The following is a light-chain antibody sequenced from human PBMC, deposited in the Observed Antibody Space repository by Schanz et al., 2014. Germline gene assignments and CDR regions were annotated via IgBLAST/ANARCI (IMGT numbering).Light chain of an antibody. Sequence: SSELTQPLSVSVALGQTARITCGGNNIGSKNVHWYQQKPGQAPVLVIYRDSNRPSGIPERFSGSNSGNTATLTISRAQAGDEADYYCQVWDSSSDHWVFGGGTKLTVL. J-gene: IGLJ3*02. CDR2: RDS. CDR3: QVWDSSSDHWV. V-gene: IGLV3-9*01. CDR1: NIGSKN.